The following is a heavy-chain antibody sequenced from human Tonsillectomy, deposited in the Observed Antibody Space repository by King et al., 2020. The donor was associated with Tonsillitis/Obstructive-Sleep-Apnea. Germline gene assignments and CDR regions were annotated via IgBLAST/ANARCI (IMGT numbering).Heavy chain of an antibody. CDR3: ARDGSRGVTPVDY. CDR2: IKQDGSEK. CDR1: GCTFNNYW. J-gene: IGHJ4*02. Sequence: VQLVESGGGLVQPGGSLRRSCAASGCTFNNYWMNWVRQAPGKGLEGVANIKQDGSEKYYVDSVKGRFTISRDNAKNSLYLQMNSLRAEDTAVYYCARDGSRGVTPVDYWDQGTLVTVSS. V-gene: IGHV3-7*04. D-gene: IGHD4-23*01.